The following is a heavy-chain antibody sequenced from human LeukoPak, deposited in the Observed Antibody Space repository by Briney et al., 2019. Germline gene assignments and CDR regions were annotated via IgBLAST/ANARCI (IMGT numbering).Heavy chain of an antibody. CDR3: ARNPAYSTGWVDY. D-gene: IGHD6-19*01. CDR2: IDSDGSNT. CDR1: GFTFSNYW. V-gene: IGHV3-74*01. J-gene: IGHJ4*02. Sequence: PGGSLRLSCAASGFTFSNYWKHWVRQAPGKGLVWVSRIDSDGSNTDYADSVKGRFTISRDNAKNTLYLQMNSLRAEDTAVYYCARNPAYSTGWVDYWGQGTLVTVSS.